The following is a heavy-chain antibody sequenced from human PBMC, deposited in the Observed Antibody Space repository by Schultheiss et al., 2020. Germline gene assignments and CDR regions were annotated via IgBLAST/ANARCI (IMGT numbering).Heavy chain of an antibody. CDR2: IIPIFGTA. CDR1: GGTFSSYA. J-gene: IGHJ5*02. V-gene: IGHV1-69*13. CDR3: ARDDSARFDP. Sequence: SVKVSCKASGGTFSSYAISWVRQAPGQGLEWMGGIIPIFGTANYAQKFRGGVTITADESTSTAYMELSSLRSEDTAVYYCARDDSARFDPWGQGTLVTVSA. D-gene: IGHD3-22*01.